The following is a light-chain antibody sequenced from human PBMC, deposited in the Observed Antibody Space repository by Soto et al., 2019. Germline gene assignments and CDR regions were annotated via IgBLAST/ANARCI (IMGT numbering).Light chain of an antibody. Sequence: ETVLTQSPGNLSLSPGERATLSCRASQSVNNNYLAWYQQKAGQAPRLLIYGASSRATGISDRFSGSGSGTDFTLTISRLEPEDFAVYYCQQYGRAPRTFGRGTKVEIK. CDR2: GAS. CDR1: QSVNNNY. V-gene: IGKV3-20*01. CDR3: QQYGRAPRT. J-gene: IGKJ1*01.